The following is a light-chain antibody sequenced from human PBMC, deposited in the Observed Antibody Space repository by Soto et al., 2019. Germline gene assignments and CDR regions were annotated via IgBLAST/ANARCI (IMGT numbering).Light chain of an antibody. CDR2: YAS. V-gene: IGKV1-5*01. J-gene: IGKJ1*01. CDR3: QQYKSYWT. CDR1: QRIRGW. Sequence: LQMTQSPSTLSGSVGDRVTITCRASQRIRGWLAWYQQKPGKAPNLLIYYASSLKSGVPSRFSVRGSGTEFTLPINSLQPDDFATYFCQQYKSYWTFGQGTKVDIK.